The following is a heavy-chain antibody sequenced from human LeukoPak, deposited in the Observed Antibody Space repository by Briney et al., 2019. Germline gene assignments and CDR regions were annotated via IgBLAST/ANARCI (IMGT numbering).Heavy chain of an antibody. CDR1: GYTFTGYY. J-gene: IGHJ5*02. Sequence: ASVKVSCKASGYTFTGYYMHWVRQAPGQGLEWMGWINPNSGGTNYAQKFQGRVTMTRDTSISTAYMELSRLRSDDTAVYYCARDMMVRGDTSDPWGQGTLVTVSS. V-gene: IGHV1-2*02. D-gene: IGHD3-10*01. CDR2: INPNSGGT. CDR3: ARDMMVRGDTSDP.